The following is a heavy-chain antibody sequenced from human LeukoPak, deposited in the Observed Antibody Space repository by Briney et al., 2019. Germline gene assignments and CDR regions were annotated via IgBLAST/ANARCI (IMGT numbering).Heavy chain of an antibody. D-gene: IGHD4-17*01. CDR1: GFTVSSNY. CDR2: IYSGGST. Sequence: GGSLRLSCAASGFTVSSNYMSWVRQAPGKGLEWVSVIYSGGSTYYADSVKGRFTISRDNSKNTLYLQMNSLRAEDTAVYYCARDGRFDDYGVYVGAFDIWGQGTMVTVSS. J-gene: IGHJ3*02. V-gene: IGHV3-53*01. CDR3: ARDGRFDDYGVYVGAFDI.